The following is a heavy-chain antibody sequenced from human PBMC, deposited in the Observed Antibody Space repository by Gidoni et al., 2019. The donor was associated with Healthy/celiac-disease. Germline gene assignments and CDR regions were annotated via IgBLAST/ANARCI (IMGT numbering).Heavy chain of an antibody. CDR2: ISSSSSYT. V-gene: IGHV3-11*05. J-gene: IGHJ6*02. D-gene: IGHD6-19*01. CDR3: ARDQSIAVAAQVDGMDV. CDR1: GFTFRDYY. Sequence: QVQLVESGGGLVKPGGSLRLSCAASGFTFRDYYISWIRQAPGKGLEWVSYISSSSSYTNYADSVKGRFTISRDNAKNSLYLQMNSLRAEDTAVYYCARDQSIAVAAQVDGMDVWGQGTTVTVSS.